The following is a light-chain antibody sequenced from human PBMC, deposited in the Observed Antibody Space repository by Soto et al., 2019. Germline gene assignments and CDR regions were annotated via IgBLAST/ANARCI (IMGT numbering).Light chain of an antibody. CDR3: AAWDVSLVV. V-gene: IGLV1-44*01. CDR2: SDN. CDR1: SSNIGTNT. Sequence: QSVLTQPRSASGTPGQRVTISCSGSSSNIGTNTVIWYQQLPGAAPKLLIYSDNQRPSGVPDRFSGSKSGTSASLAISGLQSEDAADYYCAAWDVSLVVFGGGTKLTVL. J-gene: IGLJ2*01.